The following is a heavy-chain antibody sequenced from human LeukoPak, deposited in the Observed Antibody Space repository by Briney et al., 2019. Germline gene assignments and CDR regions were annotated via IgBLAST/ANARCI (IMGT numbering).Heavy chain of an antibody. D-gene: IGHD3-22*01. V-gene: IGHV4-4*07. J-gene: IGHJ4*02. Sequence: PSETLSLTCTVSGGSISSTYWSWIRQPAGKGLEWFGRIYTSGSTSYNPSLKSRVTMSVDTSKNQVSLRLSSVTAADTAMYYCARSDNSGYPRYWGQGTLVTVSS. CDR3: ARSDNSGYPRY. CDR2: IYTSGST. CDR1: GGSISSTY.